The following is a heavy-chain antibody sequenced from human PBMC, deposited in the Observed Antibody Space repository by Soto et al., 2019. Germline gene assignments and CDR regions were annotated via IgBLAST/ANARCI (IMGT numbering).Heavy chain of an antibody. CDR2: LLYRGTA. V-gene: IGHV4-59*01. CDR1: DSSMSPYY. Sequence: SETLSLTCSVSDSSMSPYYWTWFRQAPGKGLEWIGHLLYRGTATYNPALQGRVTISLDTSKKQVSLQLSSVIAAEPAVYYCAREKDFILGGYAFGYWGPGTLXXVSS. D-gene: IGHD1-26*01. J-gene: IGHJ4*02. CDR3: AREKDFILGGYAFGY.